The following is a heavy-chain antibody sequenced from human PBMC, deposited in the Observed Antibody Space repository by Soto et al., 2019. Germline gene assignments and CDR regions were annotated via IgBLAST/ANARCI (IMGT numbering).Heavy chain of an antibody. CDR1: GGSISSGGYY. Sequence: SETLSLTCTVSGGSISSGGYYWSWIRQHPGKGLEWIGYIYYSGSTYYNPSLKSRVTISVDTSKNQFSLKLSSVTAADTAVYYCAIKNMLNDAFDIWGQGTMVTVSS. V-gene: IGHV4-31*03. CDR2: IYYSGST. D-gene: IGHD2-8*01. J-gene: IGHJ3*02. CDR3: AIKNMLNDAFDI.